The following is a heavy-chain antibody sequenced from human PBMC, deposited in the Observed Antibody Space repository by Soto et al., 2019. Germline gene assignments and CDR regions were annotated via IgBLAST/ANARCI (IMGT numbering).Heavy chain of an antibody. Sequence: GESLKISCKGSGYSFISYWIAWVRQMPGKGLEWMAIINPADSDTRYSPSFQGQVTISADKSINTAYLQWSSLRASDTAMYYCARHDSTGYYVYWGQGTLVTVSS. CDR3: ARHDSTGYYVY. CDR2: INPADSDT. CDR1: GYSFISYW. D-gene: IGHD3-22*01. V-gene: IGHV5-51*01. J-gene: IGHJ4*02.